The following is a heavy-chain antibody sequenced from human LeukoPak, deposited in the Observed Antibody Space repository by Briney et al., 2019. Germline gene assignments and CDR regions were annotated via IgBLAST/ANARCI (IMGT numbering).Heavy chain of an antibody. J-gene: IGHJ4*02. CDR2: INPDSGGT. Sequence: ASVKVSCKASGYTFTGYYMHWVRQAPGQGLEWMGRINPDSGGTNYAQKFQGRVTMTRDTSISTAYMELSRLRSDDTAVYYCARDGGYSSSSGYWGQGTLVTVSS. CDR1: GYTFTGYY. D-gene: IGHD6-6*01. V-gene: IGHV1-2*06. CDR3: ARDGGYSSSSGY.